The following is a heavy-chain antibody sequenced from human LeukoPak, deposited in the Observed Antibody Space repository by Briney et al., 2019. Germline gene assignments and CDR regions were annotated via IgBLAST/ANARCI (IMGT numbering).Heavy chain of an antibody. CDR3: ARFPYCSSTSCYDEGRDYYYYGMDV. D-gene: IGHD2-2*01. CDR1: GYTFTSYD. V-gene: IGHV1-8*01. J-gene: IGHJ6*02. Sequence: ASVKVSCKASGYTFTSYDINWVRQATGQGLEWMGWMNPNSGNTGYAQKFQGRVTMTRNTSISTAYMELSSLRSEDTAVYYCARFPYCSSTSCYDEGRDYYYYGMDVWGQGTTVTVSS. CDR2: MNPNSGNT.